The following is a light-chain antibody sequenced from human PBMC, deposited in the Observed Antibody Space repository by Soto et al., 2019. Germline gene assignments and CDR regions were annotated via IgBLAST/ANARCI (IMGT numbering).Light chain of an antibody. V-gene: IGKV1-39*01. Sequence: DIQMTQSPSPLSASVGDRVTITCRASQTISTYLNWYQQKPGKAPKLLIYAASSLQSGVPSRFSGSGSGTDFTLTISSLQPEDFATYYCQQSYSTTITFGQGTRLEI. CDR1: QTISTY. CDR2: AAS. CDR3: QQSYSTTIT. J-gene: IGKJ5*01.